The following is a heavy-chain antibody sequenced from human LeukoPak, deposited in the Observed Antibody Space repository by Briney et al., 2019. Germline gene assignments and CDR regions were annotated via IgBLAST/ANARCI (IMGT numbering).Heavy chain of an antibody. D-gene: IGHD5-18*01. CDR3: AKHIQGLKYYFDY. J-gene: IGHJ4*02. Sequence: GGSLRLSCAASGFTFSSYAMSWVRQAPGKGLEWVSAISGSGGSTYYADSVKGRFTISRDNSKNTLYLQMSSLRAEDTAVYYCAKHIQGLKYYFDYWGQGTLVTVSS. CDR2: ISGSGGST. V-gene: IGHV3-23*01. CDR1: GFTFSSYA.